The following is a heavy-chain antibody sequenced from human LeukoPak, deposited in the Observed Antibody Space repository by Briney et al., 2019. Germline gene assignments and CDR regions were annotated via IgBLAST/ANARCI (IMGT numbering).Heavy chain of an antibody. CDR2: INSNTGGT. D-gene: IGHD2-2*01. CDR1: GYTFTDYY. V-gene: IGHV1-2*02. J-gene: IGHJ6*03. CDR3: AREKNSPTAYYMDV. Sequence: ASVKVSCKASGYTFTDYYMHWVRQAPGQGLEWMGWINSNTGGTKYAQNFQGRVTMTRDTSISTAYMELSGLRSDDTAVYYCAREKNSPTAYYMDVWSKGTTVTVSS.